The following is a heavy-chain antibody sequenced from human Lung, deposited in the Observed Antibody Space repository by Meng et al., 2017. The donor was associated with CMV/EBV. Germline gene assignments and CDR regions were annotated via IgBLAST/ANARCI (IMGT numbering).Heavy chain of an antibody. J-gene: IGHJ6*02. CDR2: ISGSGGST. D-gene: IGHD2-2*03. CDR1: GFTFSSYA. Sequence: GESLKISCAASGFTFSSYAMSWVRQAPGKGLEWVSAISGSGGSTYYADSVKGRFTISRDNSKNTLYLQMNSLRAEDTAVYYCAKDWVDIVVVPAADVWGQGTXVTVSS. V-gene: IGHV3-23*01. CDR3: AKDWVDIVVVPAADV.